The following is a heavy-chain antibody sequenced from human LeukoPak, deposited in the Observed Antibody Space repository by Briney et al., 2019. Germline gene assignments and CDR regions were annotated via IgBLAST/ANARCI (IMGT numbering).Heavy chain of an antibody. J-gene: IGHJ4*02. V-gene: IGHV1-69*05. CDR2: IIPIFSTE. Sequence: SVKVSCKASGGTFSSYAISWVRQAPGQGLEWVGGIIPIFSTEDYGQKFEGRVTITTDESTSTAYMELSSLKFEDTAVYYCAGSPTVTTWPAFFDSWGQGTLVTVSS. CDR3: AGSPTVTTWPAFFDS. CDR1: GGTFSSYA. D-gene: IGHD4-17*01.